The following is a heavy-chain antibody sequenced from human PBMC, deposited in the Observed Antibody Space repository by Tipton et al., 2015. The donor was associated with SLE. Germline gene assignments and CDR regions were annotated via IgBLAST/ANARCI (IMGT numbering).Heavy chain of an antibody. CDR2: INHGGEA. J-gene: IGHJ4*02. CDR3: ASGKIAGVAVLHY. D-gene: IGHD3-3*01. Sequence: LRLSCTVYGGSFSGYYWTWIRQPPGKGLEYVGEINHGGEANLNPSLKSRLTISINTSKNLFSLELRSVTAADTAVYYCASGKIAGVAVLHYWGQGTLVTVSS. V-gene: IGHV4-34*01. CDR1: GGSFSGYY.